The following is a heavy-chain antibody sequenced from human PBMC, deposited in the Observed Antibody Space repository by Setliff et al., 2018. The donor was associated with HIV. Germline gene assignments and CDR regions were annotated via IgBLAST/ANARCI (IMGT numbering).Heavy chain of an antibody. J-gene: IGHJ5*02. Sequence: SETLSLTCTVSGGSVSSSSYHWVWIRQPPGKRLECIGYIYSNGGTNYNPSLKSRVTISVDTSKNQFSLRLSSVTAADTAVYFCARDIKASGELIRWFDPWGQGVLVTVSS. D-gene: IGHD3-10*01. V-gene: IGHV4-61*01. CDR2: IYSNGGT. CDR1: GGSVSSSSYH. CDR3: ARDIKASGELIRWFDP.